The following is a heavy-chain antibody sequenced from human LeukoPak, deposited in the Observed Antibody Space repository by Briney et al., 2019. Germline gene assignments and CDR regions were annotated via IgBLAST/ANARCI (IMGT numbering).Heavy chain of an antibody. J-gene: IGHJ4*02. CDR3: ARGGMSTYYDSGGYFSY. V-gene: IGHV4-59*01. D-gene: IGHD3-22*01. CDR1: GGSISSYY. CDR2: VSYSGDT. Sequence: SETLSLTCTVSGGSISSYYWSWIRQPPGKGLEWIGYVSYSGDTNYNPSLRSRVTMSVDTSKDQFSLKLSSVSAADTAVYFCARGGMSTYYDSGGYFSYWGQGAPVTVSS.